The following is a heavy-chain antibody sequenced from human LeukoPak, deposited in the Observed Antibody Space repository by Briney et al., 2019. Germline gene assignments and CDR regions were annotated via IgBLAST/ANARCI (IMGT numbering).Heavy chain of an antibody. CDR2: IYYSGST. CDR1: GGSISSSSYY. Sequence: PSETLSLTCTVSGGSISSSSYYWGWIRQPPGKGLEWIGSIYYSGSTYYNPSLKSRVTISVDTSKNQFSLKLSSVTAADTAVYYCARHSRMRRNRYSSSWHPGGDFDYWGQGTLVTVSS. V-gene: IGHV4-39*01. J-gene: IGHJ4*02. D-gene: IGHD6-13*01. CDR3: ARHSRMRRNRYSSSWHPGGDFDY.